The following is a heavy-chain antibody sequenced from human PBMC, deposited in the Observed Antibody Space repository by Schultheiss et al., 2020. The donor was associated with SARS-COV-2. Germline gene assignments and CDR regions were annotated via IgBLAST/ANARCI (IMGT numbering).Heavy chain of an antibody. Sequence: GESLKISCAASGFTFSSYAMSWVRQAPGKGLEWVSYISSSGSTIYYADSVKGRFTISRDNAKNSLYLQMNSLRAEDTAVYYCAKDRTEMATITWGQGTLVTVSS. V-gene: IGHV3-48*04. J-gene: IGHJ5*02. CDR3: AKDRTEMATIT. CDR1: GFTFSSYA. D-gene: IGHD5-24*01. CDR2: ISSSGSTI.